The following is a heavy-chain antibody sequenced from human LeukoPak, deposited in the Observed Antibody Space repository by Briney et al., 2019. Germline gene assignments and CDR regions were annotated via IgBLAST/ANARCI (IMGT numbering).Heavy chain of an antibody. V-gene: IGHV1-2*02. Sequence: ASVTVSCKASGYTFIDYYIHWVRQAPGQGLEWMGWINPNSGGTNYAQRFQGRVTMTRDTSISTAYMELSGLRSDDTAVYYCARDASPFDYWGQGTLVTVSS. CDR1: GYTFIDYY. CDR3: ARDASPFDY. CDR2: INPNSGGT. J-gene: IGHJ4*02.